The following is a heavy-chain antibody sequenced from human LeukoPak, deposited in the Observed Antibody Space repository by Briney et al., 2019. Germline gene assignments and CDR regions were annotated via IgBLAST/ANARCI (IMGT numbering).Heavy chain of an antibody. CDR2: IYYSGST. D-gene: IGHD6-19*01. J-gene: IGHJ4*02. CDR1: GGSISSYY. Sequence: SQTLSLTCTVSGGSISSYYWSWIRQPPGKGLEWIGYIYYSGSTNYNPSLKSRVTISVDTSKNQFSLKLSSVTAADTAVYYCARGGSGWLPDYWGQGTLVTVSS. CDR3: ARGGSGWLPDY. V-gene: IGHV4-59*01.